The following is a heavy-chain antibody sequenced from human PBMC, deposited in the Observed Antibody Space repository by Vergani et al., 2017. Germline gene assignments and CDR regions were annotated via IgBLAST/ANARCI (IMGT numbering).Heavy chain of an antibody. CDR1: GYTFTSYD. CDR3: AMSPVADPLVQRP. V-gene: IGHV1-2*02. D-gene: IGHD5-24*01. CDR2: INPNSGGT. Sequence: QVQLVQSGAEVKKPGASVKVSCKASGYTFTSYDINWVRQAPGQGLEWMGWINPNSGGTNYAQKFQGRVTMTRDTSISTAYMELSRLRSDDTAVYYCAMSPVADPLVQRPWGQGTLVTVSS. J-gene: IGHJ5*02.